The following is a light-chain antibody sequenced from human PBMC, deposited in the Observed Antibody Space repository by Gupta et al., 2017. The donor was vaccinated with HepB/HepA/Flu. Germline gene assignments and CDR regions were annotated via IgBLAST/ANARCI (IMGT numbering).Light chain of an antibody. Sequence: SALTQPASVSGSPGPSITISCSGPSSDVGGFNYVSWYRQNPGKAPKLMIYDVSNRPSGVSNRFSGSKSGNTASLTISGLQAEDEADYYCSSYTSSSTYVFGTETKVTVL. J-gene: IGLJ1*01. CDR3: SSYTSSSTYV. CDR1: SSDVGGFNY. V-gene: IGLV2-14*01. CDR2: DVS.